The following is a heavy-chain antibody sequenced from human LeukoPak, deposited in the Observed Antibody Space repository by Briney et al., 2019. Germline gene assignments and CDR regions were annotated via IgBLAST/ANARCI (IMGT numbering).Heavy chain of an antibody. Sequence: GGSLRLSCAASGFFFDDYAMHWVRQAPGKGLEWVSGISWNSGSIGYADSVKGRFTISRDNAKNSLYLQMNSLRAEDTAFYYCAKGSCSSTSCYAGDYWGQGTLVTVSS. J-gene: IGHJ4*02. CDR2: ISWNSGSI. D-gene: IGHD2-2*01. CDR3: AKGSCSSTSCYAGDY. V-gene: IGHV3-9*01. CDR1: GFFFDDYA.